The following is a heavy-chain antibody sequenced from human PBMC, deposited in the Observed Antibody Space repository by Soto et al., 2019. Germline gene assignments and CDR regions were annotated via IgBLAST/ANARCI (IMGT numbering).Heavy chain of an antibody. CDR1: GFTFSSYG. CDR3: ARVSGSYTYVYCYFSLDV. J-gene: IGHJ6*03. Sequence: GGSLRLSCAASGFTFSSYGMHWVRQAPGKGLEWVAVIWYDGSNKYYADSVKGRFTISRDISKNTLYLQMNSLRADDSAVYYCARVSGSYTYVYCYFSLDVWVKGTTVTVS. D-gene: IGHD1-26*01. CDR2: IWYDGSNK. V-gene: IGHV3-33*01.